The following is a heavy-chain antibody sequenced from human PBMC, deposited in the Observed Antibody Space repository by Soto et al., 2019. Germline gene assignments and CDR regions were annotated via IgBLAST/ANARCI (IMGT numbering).Heavy chain of an antibody. Sequence: PGGSLRLSCAASGFTVSSIYMSWVRQAPGKGLEWVSVIYSGGSTYSADSVKGRFTVSRDTSKNTLYLQMNSLRAEDTAVYYCARVGRGYYYYFDYWGQGT. D-gene: IGHD3-22*01. CDR1: GFTVSSIY. J-gene: IGHJ4*02. CDR2: IYSGGST. CDR3: ARVGRGYYYYFDY. V-gene: IGHV3-66*01.